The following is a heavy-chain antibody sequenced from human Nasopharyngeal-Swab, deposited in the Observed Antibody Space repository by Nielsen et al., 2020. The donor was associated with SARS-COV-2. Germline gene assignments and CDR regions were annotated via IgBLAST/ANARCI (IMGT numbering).Heavy chain of an antibody. CDR1: GDSISNSDYY. CDR2: IEYSGNS. D-gene: IGHD2-2*01. J-gene: IGHJ5*02. Sequence: GSLRLSCTASGDSISNSDYYWAWIRQPPGKGLEWIGSIEYSGNSYSSPSLQSRVIISVDASKNQFSLRLTSVTAADTAVYFCARSSRPHFDPWGPGTLVSVSS. CDR3: ARSSRPHFDP. V-gene: IGHV4-39*01.